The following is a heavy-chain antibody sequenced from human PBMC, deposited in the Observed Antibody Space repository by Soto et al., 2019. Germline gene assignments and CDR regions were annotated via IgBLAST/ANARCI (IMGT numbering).Heavy chain of an antibody. V-gene: IGHV4-4*07. J-gene: IGHJ6*02. Sequence: QVQLQESGPGLVKPSETLSLTCTVSGDSISSFYWSWIRQTAGKGLEWIGRLYVSGSTDYNPSLKSRVSMSVDRSKNQFSLKLTSVTAADTAVYYCVRDCSGGGCYSEYGMDVWGQGTTVTVSS. D-gene: IGHD2-15*01. CDR2: LYVSGST. CDR3: VRDCSGGGCYSEYGMDV. CDR1: GDSISSFY.